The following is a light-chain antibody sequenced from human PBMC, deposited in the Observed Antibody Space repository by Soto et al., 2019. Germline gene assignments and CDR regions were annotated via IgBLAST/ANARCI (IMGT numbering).Light chain of an antibody. Sequence: QSALTQPRSLSGSPGQSVTISFTGTSSDVGTYTYVSWYQQHPGKAPKLIIYDVIKRPSGVPDRFSGSKSGNTASLTISGLQAEDEADYYCCSYAGSYTHVFGTGTKV. J-gene: IGLJ1*01. CDR2: DVI. V-gene: IGLV2-11*01. CDR1: SSDVGTYTY. CDR3: CSYAGSYTHV.